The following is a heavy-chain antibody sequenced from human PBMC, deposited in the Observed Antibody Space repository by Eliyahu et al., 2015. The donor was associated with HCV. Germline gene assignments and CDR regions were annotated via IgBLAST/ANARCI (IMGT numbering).Heavy chain of an antibody. V-gene: IGHV4-59*13. CDR2: IHYSGST. CDR3: SSGGGGIAVTGTGGWFDP. J-gene: IGHJ5*02. Sequence: QVQLQESGPGLVKPSETLSLTCTVSGXSXTXXYWSCIRQPPXQXLEWIGYIHYSGSTNSNPPLKSRVTMSLDTSKNQVSLKLSSVTPVDTAIYYCSSGGGGIAVTGTGGWFDPWGQGTLVTVSS. CDR1: GXSXTXXY. D-gene: IGHD6-19*01.